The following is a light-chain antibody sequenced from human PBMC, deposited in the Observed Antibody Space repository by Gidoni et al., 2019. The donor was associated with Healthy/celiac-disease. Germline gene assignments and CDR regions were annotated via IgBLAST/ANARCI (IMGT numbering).Light chain of an antibody. J-gene: IGLJ2*01. CDR3: SSYTSSSTLVV. Sequence: HSALTQPASVSGSPGQSITISCTGTSSDVGGYKYVSWYQQHPGKAPKLMIYDVSNRPSGVSNRFSGSKSGNTASLTISGLQAEDEADYYCSSYTSSSTLVVFGGGTKLTVL. CDR1: SSDVGGYKY. CDR2: DVS. V-gene: IGLV2-14*01.